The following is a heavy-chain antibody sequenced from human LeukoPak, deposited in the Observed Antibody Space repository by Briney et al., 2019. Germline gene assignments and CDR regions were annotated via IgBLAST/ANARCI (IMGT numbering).Heavy chain of an antibody. CDR1: GGTFSSYA. CDR2: IIPIFGTA. D-gene: IGHD1-1*01. J-gene: IGHJ6*03. Sequence: SVKVSCKAPGGTFSSYAISWVRQAPGQGLEWMGGIIPIFGTANYAQKFQGRVTITTDESTSTAYMELSSLRSEDTAVYYCARDIGWKNYYYMDVWGKGTTVTVSS. V-gene: IGHV1-69*05. CDR3: ARDIGWKNYYYMDV.